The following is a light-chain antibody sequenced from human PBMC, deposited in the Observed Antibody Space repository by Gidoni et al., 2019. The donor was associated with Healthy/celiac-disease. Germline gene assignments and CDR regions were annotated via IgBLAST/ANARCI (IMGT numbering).Light chain of an antibody. CDR3: QQDNNWPPWT. CDR1: QSVSSN. Sequence: DIVMTQSPATLSVSPGERATLSCRASQSVSSNLAWYQQKPGQAPRLLIYGASTRATGIPARFSGRGSGTEFTRTISSLQSEDFAVYYCQQDNNWPPWTFGQGTKVEIK. V-gene: IGKV3-15*01. CDR2: GAS. J-gene: IGKJ1*01.